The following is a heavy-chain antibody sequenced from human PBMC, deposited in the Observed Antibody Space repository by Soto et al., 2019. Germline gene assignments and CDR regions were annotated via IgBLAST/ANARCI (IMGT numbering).Heavy chain of an antibody. CDR1: GYSFTTYS. V-gene: IGHV1-46*01. Sequence: QVQLVQSGAEVKKPGASVKVSCKSSGYSFTTYSIHWVRQAPGQGLEWMGMITPSGGSTSYAQRFQGRVTMTRDMSTSTVYMELTSLKSADTAVYYCARTYGYWGQGTLVTVSS. J-gene: IGHJ4*02. CDR3: ARTYGY. D-gene: IGHD4-17*01. CDR2: ITPSGGST.